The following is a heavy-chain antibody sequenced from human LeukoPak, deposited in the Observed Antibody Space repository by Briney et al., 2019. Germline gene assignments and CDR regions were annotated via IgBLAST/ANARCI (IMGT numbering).Heavy chain of an antibody. Sequence: SETLSLTCTVSGGSISSYYRSWIRQPPGKGLDWIGYIYYSGSTNYNPSLKSRVTISVDTSKNQFSLKLSSVTAADTAVYYCATLMDYYGSGSLYDAFDIWGQGTMVTVSS. V-gene: IGHV4-59*08. CDR1: GGSISSYY. D-gene: IGHD3-10*01. J-gene: IGHJ3*02. CDR2: IYYSGST. CDR3: ATLMDYYGSGSLYDAFDI.